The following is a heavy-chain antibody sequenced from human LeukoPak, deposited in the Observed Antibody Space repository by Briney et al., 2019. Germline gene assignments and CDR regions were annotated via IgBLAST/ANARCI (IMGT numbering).Heavy chain of an antibody. CDR2: INHSGST. CDR1: GGSFSGYY. V-gene: IGHV4-34*01. CDR3: ARVLTGGGRAFDI. J-gene: IGHJ3*02. Sequence: SETLSLTCAVYGGSFSGYYWSWIRQPPGKGLEWIGEINHSGSTNYNPSLKSRVTISVDTSKNQFSLKLSSVTAADTAVYYCARVLTGGGRAFDIWGQGTMVTVSS. D-gene: IGHD3-10*01.